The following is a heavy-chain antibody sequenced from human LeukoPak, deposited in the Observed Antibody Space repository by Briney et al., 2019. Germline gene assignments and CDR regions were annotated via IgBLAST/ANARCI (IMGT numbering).Heavy chain of an antibody. Sequence: GGSLRLSCAASGFTFSTYWMHWVRQATGKGLVCVSRINSDGSSTSYADSVKGRFTISRDNAKNTLYLQMNTLRVEDTAVYYCARDPSGSSTTSFDYWGQGTLVTVSS. V-gene: IGHV3-74*01. CDR2: INSDGSST. CDR1: GFTFSTYW. D-gene: IGHD1/OR15-1a*01. J-gene: IGHJ4*02. CDR3: ARDPSGSSTTSFDY.